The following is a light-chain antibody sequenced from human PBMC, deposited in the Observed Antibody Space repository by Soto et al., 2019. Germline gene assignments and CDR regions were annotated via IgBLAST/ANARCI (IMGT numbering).Light chain of an antibody. CDR2: SNN. J-gene: IGLJ1*01. CDR1: SSNIGSNT. V-gene: IGLV1-44*01. Sequence: QSVLTQPPSASGTPGQRVTISCSGSSSNIGSNTVNWYQQLPGTAPKLLIYSNNQRPSGAPDRFSGYKSGTSASLAISGLQSEDEADYYCAAWDDSLNGPVFGTGTKVTVL. CDR3: AAWDDSLNGPV.